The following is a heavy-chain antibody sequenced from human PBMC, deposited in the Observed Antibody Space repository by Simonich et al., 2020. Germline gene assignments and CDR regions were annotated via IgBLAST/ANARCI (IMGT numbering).Heavy chain of an antibody. V-gene: IGHV1-2*02. CDR3: ARGALTVDYYYMDV. CDR2: INPSSGGK. Sequence: QVQLVQSGAEVKKPGASVKVSCKASGYTFTGYYMHWVRQAPGQGLEWMGWINPSSGGKNYAQKCQGRVTMTRDTSISTAYMELSRLRSDDTAVYYCARGALTVDYYYMDVWGKGTTVTVSS. D-gene: IGHD7-27*01. J-gene: IGHJ6*03. CDR1: GYTFTGYY.